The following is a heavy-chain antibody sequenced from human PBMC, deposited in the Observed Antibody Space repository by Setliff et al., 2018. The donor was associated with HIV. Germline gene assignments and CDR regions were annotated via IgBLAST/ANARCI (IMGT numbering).Heavy chain of an antibody. CDR3: ASFTFGGDIGYYYYYMDV. V-gene: IGHV1-8*02. D-gene: IGHD3-16*02. CDR2: MNPNSGNT. Sequence: ASVKVSCKASGYTFTTYDINWVRQATGQGLEWMGWMNPNSGNTGYAERFQGRVTMTRDTSISTVYMELTSLRSEDMAVYYCASFTFGGDIGYYYYYMDVWGKGTTVTVSS. CDR1: GYTFTTYD. J-gene: IGHJ6*03.